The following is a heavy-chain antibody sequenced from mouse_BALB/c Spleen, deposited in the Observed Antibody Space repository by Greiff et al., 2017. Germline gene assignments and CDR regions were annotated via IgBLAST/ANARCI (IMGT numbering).Heavy chain of an antibody. Sequence: EVQLQQSGPELVKPGASVKMSCQASGYTFTDYYLDWVKQSHGESFEWIGRVNPYNGGTSYNQKFKGKATLTVDKSSSTAYMELNSLTSEDSAVYYCARGYYGSSYAMDYWGQGTSVTVSS. V-gene: IGHV1-19*01. CDR2: VNPYNGGT. CDR3: ARGYYGSSYAMDY. CDR1: GYTFTDYY. D-gene: IGHD1-1*01. J-gene: IGHJ4*01.